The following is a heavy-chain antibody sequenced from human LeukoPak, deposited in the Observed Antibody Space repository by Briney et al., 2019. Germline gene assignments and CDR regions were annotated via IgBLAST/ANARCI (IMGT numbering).Heavy chain of an antibody. CDR1: GGSISSYY. J-gene: IGHJ4*02. D-gene: IGHD1-26*01. Sequence: SETLSLTCTVSGGSISSYYWSWIRQPPGKGLEWIGYIYYSGNTNYNPSLKSRVTISVDTSKNQFSLKLSSVTAAGTAVYYCARKSRGYSGSYDYWGQGTLVTVSS. CDR3: ARKSRGYSGSYDY. V-gene: IGHV4-59*01. CDR2: IYYSGNT.